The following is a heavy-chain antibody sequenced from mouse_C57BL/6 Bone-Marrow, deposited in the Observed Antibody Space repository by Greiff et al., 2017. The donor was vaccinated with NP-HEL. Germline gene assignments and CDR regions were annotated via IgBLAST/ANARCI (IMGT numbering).Heavy chain of an antibody. Sequence: QVQLQQSGAELVKPGASVKISCKASGYAFSSYWMNWVKERPGKGLEWIGQIYPGDGDTKYNGKFKGKATLTADKSSSTAYMQVSSLTSEDSAVYFGARGDYGSSRFGYAMDYEGRGTSVTVSS. J-gene: IGHJ4*01. CDR3: ARGDYGSSRFGYAMDY. CDR1: GYAFSSYW. V-gene: IGHV1-80*01. D-gene: IGHD1-1*01. CDR2: IYPGDGDT.